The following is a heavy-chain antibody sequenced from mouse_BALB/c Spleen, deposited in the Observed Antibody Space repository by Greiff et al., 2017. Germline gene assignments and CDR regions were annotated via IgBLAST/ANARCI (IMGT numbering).Heavy chain of an antibody. J-gene: IGHJ4*01. CDR2: INPGSGGT. V-gene: IGHV1-54*01. Sequence: QVQLQQSGAELVRPGTSVKVSCKASGYAFNNYLIEWVKQRPGQGLEWIGVINPGSGGTNYNEKFKGKATLTADKSSSTAYMQLSSLTSDDSAVCFWAGGTSMDYWGQGTSVTVSA. CDR1: GYAFNNYL. CDR3: AGGTSMDY. D-gene: IGHD5-1*01.